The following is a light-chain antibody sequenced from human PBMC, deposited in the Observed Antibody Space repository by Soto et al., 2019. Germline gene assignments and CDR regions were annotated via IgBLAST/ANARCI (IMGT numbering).Light chain of an antibody. CDR3: QKSCSTLLIT. CDR1: QSINTY. J-gene: IGKJ5*01. Sequence: DIQMTQSPSFLSASVGDRVTISYRASQSINTYLNWYQHKPGKAPKLLIYGTSDLQSGVPSRFSGGGSGTDFTLTISSLQPEDFATYYCQKSCSTLLITCGQGTRLEFK. CDR2: GTS. V-gene: IGKV1-39*01.